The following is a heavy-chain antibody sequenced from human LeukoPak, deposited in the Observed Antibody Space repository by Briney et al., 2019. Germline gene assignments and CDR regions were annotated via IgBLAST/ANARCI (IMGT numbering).Heavy chain of an antibody. D-gene: IGHD1-26*01. CDR2: ISGSGGST. CDR1: GFTFSSYA. V-gene: IGHV3-23*01. J-gene: IGHJ4*02. CDR3: AKVSGSYYGAYDY. Sequence: PGGSLRLSCAASGFTFSSYAMSWVRQAPGKGLEWVSAISGSGGSTYYADSVKGRFTISRDNSKNTLYLQMNSLRAEDAAVYYCAKVSGSYYGAYDYWGQGTLVTVSS.